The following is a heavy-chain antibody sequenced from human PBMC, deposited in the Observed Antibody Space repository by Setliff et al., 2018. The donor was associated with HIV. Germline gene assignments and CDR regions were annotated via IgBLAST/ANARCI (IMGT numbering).Heavy chain of an antibody. V-gene: IGHV1-69*13. J-gene: IGHJ2*01. CDR3: ARDLGGDDSRYWYFDV. D-gene: IGHD2-21*02. Sequence: SVKVYCKASGGSFSRSAISWVRQAPGQGLEWMGGTIPMFDTANYAERFHGRVTMTADESTSTVYMELSRLRPEDTVVYYCARDLGGDDSRYWYFDVWGRGTLVTVSS. CDR1: GGSFSRSA. CDR2: TIPMFDTA.